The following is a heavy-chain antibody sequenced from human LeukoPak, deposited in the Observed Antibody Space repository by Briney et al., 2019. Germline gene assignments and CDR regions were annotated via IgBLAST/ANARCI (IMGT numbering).Heavy chain of an antibody. CDR2: ISYDGSNK. J-gene: IGHJ4*02. Sequence: GGSLRLSCAASGFTFSSYSMNWVRQAPGKGLEWVAVISYDGSNKYYADSVKGRFTISRDNSKNTLYLQMNSLRAEDTAVYYCARDSRPITMIVVVIPWSGLGYWGQGTLVTVSS. CDR3: ARDSRPITMIVVVIPWSGLGY. D-gene: IGHD3-22*01. V-gene: IGHV3-30*03. CDR1: GFTFSSYS.